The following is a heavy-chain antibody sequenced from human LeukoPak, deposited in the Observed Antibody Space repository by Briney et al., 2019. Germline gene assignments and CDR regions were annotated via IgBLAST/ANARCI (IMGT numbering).Heavy chain of an antibody. CDR3: ARAGYDILTGYRRPFDY. Sequence: ASVKVSFKASGYTFTSYYMHWVRQAPAQGLELMGIINPSGGSTSYAQKFQGRVTMTRDTSTSTVYMELSSLRSEGTAVYYCARAGYDILTGYRRPFDYWGQGTLVTVSS. D-gene: IGHD3-9*01. CDR1: GYTFTSYY. CDR2: INPSGGST. V-gene: IGHV1-46*01. J-gene: IGHJ4*02.